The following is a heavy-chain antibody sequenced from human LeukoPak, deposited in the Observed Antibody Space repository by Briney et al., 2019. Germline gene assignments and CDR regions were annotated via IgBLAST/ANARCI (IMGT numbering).Heavy chain of an antibody. CDR1: GGSISSSSYY. Sequence: SETLSLTCTVSGGSISSSSYYWGWIRQPPGKGLEWIGSIYYSGSTYYNPSLKSRVTISVDTSKNQFSLKLSSVTAADTAVYYCARHLMYGHCSGGXCHSGXXPWGQGTLVT. CDR2: IYYSGST. CDR3: ARHLMYGHCSGGXCHSGXXP. D-gene: IGHD2-15*01. J-gene: IGHJ5*02. V-gene: IGHV4-39*01.